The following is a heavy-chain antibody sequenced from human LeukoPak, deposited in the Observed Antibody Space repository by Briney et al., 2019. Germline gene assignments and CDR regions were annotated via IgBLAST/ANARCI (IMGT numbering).Heavy chain of an antibody. CDR1: VFTFSDYY. Sequence: GGSLRLSCAASVFTFSDYYMSWIRQAPGKGLEWVSYISSSGSTIYYADSVKGRFTISRDNAKNSLYLQMNSLRAEDTAVYYCARSVVVVPAAIDAFDIWGQGTMVTVSS. D-gene: IGHD2-2*02. V-gene: IGHV3-11*01. J-gene: IGHJ3*02. CDR3: ARSVVVVPAAIDAFDI. CDR2: ISSSGSTI.